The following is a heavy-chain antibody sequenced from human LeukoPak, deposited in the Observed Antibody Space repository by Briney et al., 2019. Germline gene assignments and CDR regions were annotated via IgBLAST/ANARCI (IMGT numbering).Heavy chain of an antibody. CDR1: GGSINSHY. J-gene: IGHJ3*02. Sequence: SETLSLTCIVSGGSINSHYWSWIRQPPGKGLEWIGDIHYTGTTKYNPSVKSRVTISIDTSKNQFSLELSSVTATDTAVYFCATNRVGTYDRPFDIWGQGTMVTVSS. CDR2: IHYTGTT. CDR3: ATNRVGTYDRPFDI. D-gene: IGHD1-26*01. V-gene: IGHV4-59*08.